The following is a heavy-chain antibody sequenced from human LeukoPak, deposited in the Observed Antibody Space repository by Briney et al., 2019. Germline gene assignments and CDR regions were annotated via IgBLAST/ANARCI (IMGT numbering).Heavy chain of an antibody. CDR2: INWNGGST. Sequence: GGSLRLSCAASGFTFDDYGMSWVRQAPGKGLEWVSGINWNGGSTGYADSVKGRFTISRDNAKNSLYLQMNSLRAEDTALYYCARAAYSSSWYSPEFDYWGQGTLVTVSS. D-gene: IGHD6-13*01. V-gene: IGHV3-20*04. CDR1: GFTFDDYG. CDR3: ARAAYSSSWYSPEFDY. J-gene: IGHJ4*02.